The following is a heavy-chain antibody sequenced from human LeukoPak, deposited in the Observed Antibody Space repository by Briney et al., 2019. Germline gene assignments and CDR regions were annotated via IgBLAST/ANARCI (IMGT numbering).Heavy chain of an antibody. V-gene: IGHV3-7*01. CDR2: IKQDGSEK. CDR3: ASLLSGSNQINDY. CDR1: GFTFSSYW. Sequence: PGGSLRLSCAASGFTFSSYWMSWVRQAPGKGLEWVANIKQDGSEKYYVDSVKGRFTISRDNAKNSLYLRMNSLRAEDTAVYYCASLLSGSNQINDYWGQGTLVTVSS. J-gene: IGHJ4*02. D-gene: IGHD1-26*01.